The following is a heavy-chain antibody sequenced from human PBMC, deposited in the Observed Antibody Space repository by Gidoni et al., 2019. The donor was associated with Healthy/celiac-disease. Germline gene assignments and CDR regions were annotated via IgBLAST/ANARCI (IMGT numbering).Heavy chain of an antibody. CDR1: GFTFSGYA. D-gene: IGHD6-6*01. CDR3: ARGGGGWYSSSSGFDY. Sequence: QVQLVESGGGVVQPGRSLRLSCAASGFTFSGYAMHWVRQVPGKGLGWVAVISYDGSNKSYADSVKGRFPSSRDNSKNTLYLQMNILRAEDTAVYYCARGGGGWYSSSSGFDYWGQGTLVTVSS. J-gene: IGHJ4*02. V-gene: IGHV3-30-3*01. CDR2: ISYDGSNK.